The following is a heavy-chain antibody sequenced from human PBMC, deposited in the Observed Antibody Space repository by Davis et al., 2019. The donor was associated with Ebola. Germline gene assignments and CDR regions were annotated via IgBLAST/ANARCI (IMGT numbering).Heavy chain of an antibody. CDR1: GGSISSYY. CDR3: ARVTTVTTSVGYYYYYGMDV. J-gene: IGHJ6*02. CDR2: IYYSGST. D-gene: IGHD4-17*01. Sequence: MPSETLSLTCTVSGGSISSYYWSWIRQPPGKGLEWIGYIYYSGSTNYNPSLKSRVTISVDTSKNQFSLKLSSVTAADTAVYYCARVTTVTTSVGYYYYYGMDVWGQGTTVTVSS. V-gene: IGHV4-59*01.